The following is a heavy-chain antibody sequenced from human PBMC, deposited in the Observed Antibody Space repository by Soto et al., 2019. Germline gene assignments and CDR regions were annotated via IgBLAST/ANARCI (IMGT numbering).Heavy chain of an antibody. CDR2: IIPIFGTA. CDR1: GGTFSSYA. J-gene: IGHJ6*02. Sequence: QVQLVQSGAEVKKPGSSVKVSCKASGGTFSSYAISWVRQAPGQGLEWMGGIIPIFGTANYAQKFQGRVTITADESTSTAYMELSSLRSDDTAVYYCARTITVTTGNYYYYYGMDVWGQGTTVTVSS. V-gene: IGHV1-69*01. CDR3: ARTITVTTGNYYYYYGMDV. D-gene: IGHD4-17*01.